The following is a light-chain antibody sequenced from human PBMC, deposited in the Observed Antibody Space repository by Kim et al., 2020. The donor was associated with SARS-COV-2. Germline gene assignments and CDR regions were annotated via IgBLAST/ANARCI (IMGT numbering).Light chain of an antibody. CDR1: QSITKS. CDR2: KVS. V-gene: IGKV1-5*03. Sequence: DIQLTQSPSTLSASLGDSVTITCRASQSITKSLAWYQQKPGEAPKLLIYKVSTLYSGVPSRFSGSGSGTAFTLTISSLQPDDLATYFCHQFDNYSQTFGQGTKLEI. J-gene: IGKJ2*01. CDR3: HQFDNYSQT.